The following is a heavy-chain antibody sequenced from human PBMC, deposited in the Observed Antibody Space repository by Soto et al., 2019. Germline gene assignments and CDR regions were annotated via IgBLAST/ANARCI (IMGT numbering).Heavy chain of an antibody. V-gene: IGHV1-69*01. D-gene: IGHD3-10*01. Sequence: QVQLVQSGAEVKKPGSSVKVSCKASGGTFSSYAISWVRQAPGQGLEWMGGIIPIFGTANYAQKFQGRVTITADESTSTAYMELSSLRSEDTAVYYCARDKGGYYGSGSYSHGMDVWGLGTTVTVSS. J-gene: IGHJ6*02. CDR3: ARDKGGYYGSGSYSHGMDV. CDR2: IIPIFGTA. CDR1: GGTFSSYA.